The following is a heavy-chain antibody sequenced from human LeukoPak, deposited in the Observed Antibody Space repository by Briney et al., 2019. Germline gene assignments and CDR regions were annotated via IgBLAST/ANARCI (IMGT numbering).Heavy chain of an antibody. Sequence: PSETLSLTCTVSGGSISSGGYYWSWIRQHPGKGLEWIGYIYYSGSTYYNPSLKSRVTISVDTSKNQFSLKLSSVTAADTAVYYCARDRRQGRYHNWFDPWGQGTLVTVSS. CDR2: IYYSGST. D-gene: IGHD1-26*01. CDR3: ARDRRQGRYHNWFDP. V-gene: IGHV4-31*03. CDR1: GGSISSGGYY. J-gene: IGHJ5*02.